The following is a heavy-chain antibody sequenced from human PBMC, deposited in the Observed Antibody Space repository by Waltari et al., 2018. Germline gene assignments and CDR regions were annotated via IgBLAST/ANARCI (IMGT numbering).Heavy chain of an antibody. CDR1: GFAFSSHW. V-gene: IGHV3-74*01. D-gene: IGHD2-21*01. CDR3: ARDDSLWPHYFDH. J-gene: IGHJ4*02. CDR2: IKSDGSGA. Sequence: EVQLVESGGGLIQPGGSLRLPCEASGFAFSSHWMHWVRHSPGEGLVWVARIKSDGSGAGYADSVKGRFIISRDNAKDTLYLQMNSLKVEDTAMYYCARDDSLWPHYFDHWGQGTLVTVSS.